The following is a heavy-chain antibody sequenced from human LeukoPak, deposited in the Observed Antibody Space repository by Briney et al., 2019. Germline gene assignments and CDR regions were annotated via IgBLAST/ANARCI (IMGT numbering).Heavy chain of an antibody. CDR3: ARDGAILGATLFEY. Sequence: GGSLRLSCAASGFTFDDYAMHWVRQAPGKGLEWVSGISWNSGSIGYADSVTGRFSISRDNAKNSLYLQMNSLRAEDTAVYFCARDGAILGATLFEYWGQGTLVTVSS. V-gene: IGHV3-9*01. D-gene: IGHD1-26*01. J-gene: IGHJ4*02. CDR1: GFTFDDYA. CDR2: ISWNSGSI.